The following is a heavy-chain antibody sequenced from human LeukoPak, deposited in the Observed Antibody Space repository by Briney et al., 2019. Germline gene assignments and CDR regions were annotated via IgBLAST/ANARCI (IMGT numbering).Heavy chain of an antibody. CDR3: TRVGYIDEGIDY. J-gene: IGHJ4*02. CDR1: GFPFSSYW. D-gene: IGHD5-24*01. V-gene: IGHV3-7*04. CDR2: IKQDGSKK. Sequence: PGGSLRLSCIASGFPFSSYWMTWVRQAPGKGLEWVANIKQDGSKKSYVDSVKGRFTISRDNAKNSQYLQMNSLRAEDTAIYYCTRVGYIDEGIDYWGQGTLVTVSS.